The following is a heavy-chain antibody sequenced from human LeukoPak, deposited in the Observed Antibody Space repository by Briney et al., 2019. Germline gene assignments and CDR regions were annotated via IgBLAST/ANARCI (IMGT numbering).Heavy chain of an antibody. D-gene: IGHD3-16*02. CDR3: AHSPRGSYVWGSYRSVRLFDY. J-gene: IGHJ4*02. CDR2: IYWDDDK. Sequence: SGPTLVNPTQTLTLTCTFSGFSLSTGGVGVGWIRQPPGKALEWLALIYWDDDKRYSPSLKSRLTITKDTSKNQVVLTMTNMDPVDTATYYCAHSPRGSYVWGSYRSVRLFDYWGQGTLVTVSS. CDR1: GFSLSTGGVG. V-gene: IGHV2-5*02.